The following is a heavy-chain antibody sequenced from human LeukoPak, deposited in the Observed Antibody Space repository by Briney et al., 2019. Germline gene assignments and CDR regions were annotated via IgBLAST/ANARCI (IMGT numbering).Heavy chain of an antibody. CDR3: ARLSDRNWGHPPDY. J-gene: IGHJ4*02. D-gene: IGHD7-27*01. V-gene: IGHV5-51*01. CDR2: IYPGDSDT. CDR1: GYSFTSYW. Sequence: GESLKISCKGSGYSFTSYWIGWVRQMSGKGLEWMGIIYPGDSDTRYSPSFQGQVTTSADKSTSTAYLQWGSLKASDTAMYYCARLSDRNWGHPPDYWGQGTLVTVSS.